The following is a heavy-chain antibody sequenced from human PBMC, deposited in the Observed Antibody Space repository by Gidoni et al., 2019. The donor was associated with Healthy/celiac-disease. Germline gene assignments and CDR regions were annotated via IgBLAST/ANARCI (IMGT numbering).Heavy chain of an antibody. V-gene: IGHV4-34*01. CDR3: ARGGIAAAGTMGTYYGMDV. Sequence: QVQLQQWGAGLLKPSETLSLTCAVYGGSFSGYYWSWLRQPPGKGLEWIGEINHSGSTNYNPSLKSRVTISVDTSKNQFPLKLSSVTAADTAVYYCARGGIAAAGTMGTYYGMDVWGQGTTVTVSS. CDR2: INHSGST. D-gene: IGHD6-13*01. CDR1: GGSFSGYY. J-gene: IGHJ6*02.